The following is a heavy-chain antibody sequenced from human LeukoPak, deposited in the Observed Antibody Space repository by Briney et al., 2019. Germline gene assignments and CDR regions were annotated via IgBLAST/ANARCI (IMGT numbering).Heavy chain of an antibody. CDR2: ISSSGSTI. CDR1: GFTVSSNY. Sequence: KSGGSLRLSCAASGFTVSSNYMSWVRQAPGKGLEWVSYISSSGSTIYYADSVKGRFTISRDNAKNSLYLQMNSLRAEDTAVYYCARDRDYDYVWGSYRRPGAFDYWGQGTLVTVSS. V-gene: IGHV3-11*04. D-gene: IGHD3-16*02. J-gene: IGHJ4*02. CDR3: ARDRDYDYVWGSYRRPGAFDY.